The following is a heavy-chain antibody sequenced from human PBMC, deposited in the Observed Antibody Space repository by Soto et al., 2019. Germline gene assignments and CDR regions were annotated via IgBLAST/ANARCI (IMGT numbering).Heavy chain of an antibody. CDR3: ARYCSGGSCYSGMDV. Sequence: ASVKVSCKASGYTFTSYYMHWVRQAPGQGLEWMGIINPSGGSTSYAQKFQGRVTMTRDTSTSTVYMELSSLRSEDTAVYYCARYCSGGSCYSGMDVWGQGTTVTVSS. J-gene: IGHJ6*02. CDR1: GYTFTSYY. CDR2: INPSGGST. V-gene: IGHV1-46*01. D-gene: IGHD2-15*01.